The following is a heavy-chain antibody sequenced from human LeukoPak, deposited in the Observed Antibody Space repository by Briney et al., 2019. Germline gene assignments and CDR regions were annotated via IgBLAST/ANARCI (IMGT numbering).Heavy chain of an antibody. V-gene: IGHV4-61*02. CDR3: AGMNYRGDY. CDR1: GGSISSGSYY. J-gene: IGHJ4*02. Sequence: SETLSLTCTVSGGSISSGSYYWSWIRQPAGKGLEWIGRIYTSGSTNYNPSLKSRATISVDTSKNQFSLKLSSVTAADTAVYYCAGMNYRGDYWGQGTLVTVSS. CDR2: IYTSGST. D-gene: IGHD1-7*01.